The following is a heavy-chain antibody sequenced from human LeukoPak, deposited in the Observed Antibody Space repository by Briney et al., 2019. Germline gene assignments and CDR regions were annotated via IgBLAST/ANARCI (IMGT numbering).Heavy chain of an antibody. V-gene: IGHV3-21*04. J-gene: IGHJ3*02. CDR2: ISSSSYYI. D-gene: IGHD3-10*01. Sequence: PGGSLRLSCAASGFTLSDHTMNWVRQAPGKGLEWVSSISSSSYYIFYADSLKGRFTISRDNAKNSLYLQMSSLRAEDTAVYYCARGPSDYYDAFDIWGQGTMVTVSS. CDR3: ARGPSDYYDAFDI. CDR1: GFTLSDHT.